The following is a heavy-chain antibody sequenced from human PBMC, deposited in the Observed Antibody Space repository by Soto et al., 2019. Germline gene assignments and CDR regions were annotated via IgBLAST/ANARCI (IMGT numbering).Heavy chain of an antibody. Sequence: SETLSLTCTVSGGSISGYYWSWIRQPPGKGLEWIGYLYYSGNTNYNPSLKSRVTMSVDTSKNQFSLKLSSVTAADTAVYYCASHSSHWPFFDFWGQGTLVTVSS. CDR1: GGSISGYY. CDR3: ASHSSHWPFFDF. V-gene: IGHV4-59*01. CDR2: LYYSGNT. D-gene: IGHD6-13*01. J-gene: IGHJ4*02.